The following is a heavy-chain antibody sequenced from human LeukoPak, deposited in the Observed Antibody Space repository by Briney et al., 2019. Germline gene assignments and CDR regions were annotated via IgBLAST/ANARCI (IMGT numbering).Heavy chain of an antibody. J-gene: IGHJ1*01. D-gene: IGHD5-24*01. CDR1: GGSISSSSYY. V-gene: IGHV4-39*07. CDR3: ARGFRWLTPYFQH. Sequence: PSETLSLTCTVSGGSISSSSYYWGWIRQPPGKGLEWIGETNHSGSTNYNPSLKSRVTISVDTSKNQFSLKLSSVTAADTAVYYCARGFRWLTPYFQHWGQGTLVTVSS. CDR2: TNHSGST.